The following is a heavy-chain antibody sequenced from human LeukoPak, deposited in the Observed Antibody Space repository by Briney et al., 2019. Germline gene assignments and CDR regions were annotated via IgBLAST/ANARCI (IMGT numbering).Heavy chain of an antibody. J-gene: IGHJ4*02. CDR1: GGSFSGYY. V-gene: IGHV4-34*01. D-gene: IGHD3-3*01. CDR2: INHSGST. CDR3: ARHEITIFGVVTKFDY. Sequence: PSETLSLTCAVYGGSFSGYYWSWIRQPPGKGLEWIGEINHSGSTNYNPSLKSRVTISVDTSKNQFSLKLSSVTAADTAVYYCARHEITIFGVVTKFDYWGQGTLVSVSS.